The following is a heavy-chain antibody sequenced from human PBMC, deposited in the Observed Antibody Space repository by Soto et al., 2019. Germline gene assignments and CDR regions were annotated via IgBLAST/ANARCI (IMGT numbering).Heavy chain of an antibody. D-gene: IGHD3-22*01. CDR1: GGSISSSNW. V-gene: IGHV4-4*02. CDR2: IYHSGST. CDR3: ARLYYYDTSGDEYFDY. J-gene: IGHJ4*02. Sequence: SETLSLTCAVSGGSISSSNWWSWVRQPPGKGLEWIGEIYHSGSTNYNPSLKSRVTISVDKSKNQFSLKLSSVTAADTAVYYCARLYYYDTSGDEYFDYWGQGTLVTVSS.